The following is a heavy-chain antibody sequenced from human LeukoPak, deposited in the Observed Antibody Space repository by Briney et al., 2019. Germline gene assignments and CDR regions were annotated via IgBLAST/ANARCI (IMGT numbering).Heavy chain of an antibody. J-gene: IGHJ6*02. D-gene: IGHD2-2*01. CDR3: ATAPAPEIYYYYGMDV. CDR1: GYTLTELF. Sequence: GASAKVPCKVSGYTLTELFMHWVRQAPGKGLERMGGFDPEDGETIYAQKFQGRVTMTEDTSTDTAYMELSSLRSEDTAVYYCATAPAPEIYYYYGMDVWGQGTTVTVSS. V-gene: IGHV1-24*01. CDR2: FDPEDGET.